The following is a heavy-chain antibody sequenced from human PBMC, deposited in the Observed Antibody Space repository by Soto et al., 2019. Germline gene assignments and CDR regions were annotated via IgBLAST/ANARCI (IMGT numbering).Heavy chain of an antibody. D-gene: IGHD6-19*01. CDR1: GFSLSTSGVG. V-gene: IGHV2-5*02. J-gene: IGHJ2*01. Sequence: QITLKESGPTLVKPTQTLTLTCTFSGFSLSTSGVGVGWIRQPPGKALEWLALIYWDDDKRYSPSLKSRLTITKDXXKXQXXLTMTNMDPVDTATYYCAHSLYYRSGWYPTEYFDLWGRGTLVTVSS. CDR2: IYWDDDK. CDR3: AHSLYYRSGWYPTEYFDL.